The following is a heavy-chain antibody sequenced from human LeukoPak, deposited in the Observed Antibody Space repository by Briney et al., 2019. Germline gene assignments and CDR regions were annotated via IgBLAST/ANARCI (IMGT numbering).Heavy chain of an antibody. CDR2: IRSAVETT. CDR1: GFTMSHYG. J-gene: IGHJ4*02. Sequence: GGSLRLSCAASGFTMSHYGVSWVRQAPGKGLEWISGIRSAVETTHYADSVKGRFIISIDDSKNALSLQLNSLRPEDTALYYCAKHFCTGLDCSLFDSWGRGTLVTVSS. CDR3: AKHFCTGLDCSLFDS. D-gene: IGHD3/OR15-3a*01. V-gene: IGHV3-23*01.